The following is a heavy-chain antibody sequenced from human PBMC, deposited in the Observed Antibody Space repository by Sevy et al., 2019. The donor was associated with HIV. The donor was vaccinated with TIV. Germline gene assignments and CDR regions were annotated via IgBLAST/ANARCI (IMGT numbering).Heavy chain of an antibody. D-gene: IGHD3-22*01. CDR2: IKQDGSEK. Sequence: GGSLRLPCAASGFTFSSYWMSWVRQAPGKGLEWVANIKQDGSEKYYVDSVKGRFTISRDNAKNSLYLQMNSLRAEDTAVYYCAREGIGYYDSSGNYYYMDVWGKGTTVTVSS. CDR3: AREGIGYYDSSGNYYYMDV. V-gene: IGHV3-7*01. CDR1: GFTFSSYW. J-gene: IGHJ6*03.